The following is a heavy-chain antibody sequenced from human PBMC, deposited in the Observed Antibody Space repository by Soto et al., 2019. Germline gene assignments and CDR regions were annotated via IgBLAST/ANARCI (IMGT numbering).Heavy chain of an antibody. D-gene: IGHD1-7*01. CDR3: ALITTDNWNYLPDY. Sequence: GASVKVSCKASGGTFSSYAISWVRQAPGQGLEWMGGIIPIFGTANYAQKFQGRVTITADESTSTAYMELSSLRSEDTAVYYCALITTDNWNYLPDYWGQGTLVTVSS. J-gene: IGHJ4*02. CDR1: GGTFSSYA. CDR2: IIPIFGTA. V-gene: IGHV1-69*13.